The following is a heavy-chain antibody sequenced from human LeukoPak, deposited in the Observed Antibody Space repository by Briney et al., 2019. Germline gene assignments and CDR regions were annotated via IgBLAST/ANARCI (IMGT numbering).Heavy chain of an antibody. Sequence: GGSLRLSCAASGFTFDDYAMHWVRQAPGKGLEWVSGISWNSGSIGYADSVKGRFTISRDNAKNSLYLQMNSLRAEDTALYYCANDIGWELWLTLGFDYWGQGTLVTVSS. D-gene: IGHD1-26*01. CDR3: ANDIGWELWLTLGFDY. CDR1: GFTFDDYA. CDR2: ISWNSGSI. J-gene: IGHJ4*02. V-gene: IGHV3-9*01.